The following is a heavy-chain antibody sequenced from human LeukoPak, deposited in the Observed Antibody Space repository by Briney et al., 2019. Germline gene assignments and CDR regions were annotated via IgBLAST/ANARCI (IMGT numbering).Heavy chain of an antibody. D-gene: IGHD6-19*01. Sequence: GGSLRLSCAASGFIFSNYGIHWVRQAPGKGLEWVAFIRYDASDKYYADSVKGRFTISRDNSKNKVYLQMNSLRVEDTAVYYCATGYSSGWYGRLDYWGQGTLVTVSS. V-gene: IGHV3-30*02. CDR2: IRYDASDK. CDR1: GFIFSNYG. J-gene: IGHJ4*02. CDR3: ATGYSSGWYGRLDY.